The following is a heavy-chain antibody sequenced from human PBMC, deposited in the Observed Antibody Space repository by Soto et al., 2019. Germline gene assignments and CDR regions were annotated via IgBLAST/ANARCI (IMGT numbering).Heavy chain of an antibody. D-gene: IGHD3-22*01. CDR3: ARDSRIFYDSSGYHFDY. CDR1: GGSISSYY. Sequence: TSETLSLTCXVSGGSISSYYWSWIRQPPGKGLEWIGYIYYSGSTNYNPSLKSRVTISVDTSKNQFSLKLSSVTAADTAVYYCARDSRIFYDSSGYHFDYWGQGTLVTVSS. J-gene: IGHJ4*02. V-gene: IGHV4-59*01. CDR2: IYYSGST.